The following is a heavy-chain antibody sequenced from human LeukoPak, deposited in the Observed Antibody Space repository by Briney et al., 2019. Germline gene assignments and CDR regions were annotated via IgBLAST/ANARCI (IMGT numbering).Heavy chain of an antibody. CDR1: GYTFTSYG. CDR3: ARHDRESYYYYYLDV. Sequence: ASVKVSCKASGYTFTSYGISWVRQAPGQGLEWMGWISAYNGNTNYAQKLQGRVTMTTDTSTSTAYMELRSLRSDDTAVYYCARHDRESYYYYYLDVWGTGTTVIISS. CDR2: ISAYNGNT. V-gene: IGHV1-18*01. D-gene: IGHD3-22*01. J-gene: IGHJ6*03.